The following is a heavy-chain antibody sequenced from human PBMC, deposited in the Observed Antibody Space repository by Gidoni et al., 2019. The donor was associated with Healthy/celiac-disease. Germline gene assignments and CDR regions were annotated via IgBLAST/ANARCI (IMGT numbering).Heavy chain of an antibody. CDR1: GGSFSGYY. CDR3: ARRPLSHLDVPDGSGSYYAYSCAFDI. Sequence: QVQLQQWGAGLLKPSETLSLTCAVNGGSFSGYYCSWIRQPPGKGLEWIGEINHSGSTNSNPSLKSRVTISVDTSKNQFSLKLSSVTAADTAVYYCARRPLSHLDVPDGSGSYYAYSCAFDIWGQGTMVTVSS. V-gene: IGHV4-34*01. J-gene: IGHJ3*02. D-gene: IGHD3-10*01. CDR2: INHSGST.